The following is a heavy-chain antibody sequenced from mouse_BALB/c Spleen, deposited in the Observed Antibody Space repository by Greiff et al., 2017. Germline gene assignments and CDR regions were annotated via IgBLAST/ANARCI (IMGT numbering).Heavy chain of an antibody. J-gene: IGHJ4*01. V-gene: IGHV1S137*01. D-gene: IGHD1-1*01. CDR2: ISTYYGDA. CDR3: ARTFGLRDYYAMDY. Sequence: VQLVESGAELVRPGVSVKISCKGSGYTFTDYAMHWVKQSHAKSLEWIGVISTYYGDASYNQKFKGKATMTVDKSSSTAYMELARLTSEDSAIYYCARTFGLRDYYAMDYWGQGTSVTVSS. CDR1: GYTFTDYA.